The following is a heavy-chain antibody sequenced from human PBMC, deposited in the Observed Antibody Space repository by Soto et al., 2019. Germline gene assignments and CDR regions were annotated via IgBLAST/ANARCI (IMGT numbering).Heavy chain of an antibody. J-gene: IGHJ4*02. V-gene: IGHV3-9*01. Sequence: EVQLVESGGGLVQPGRSLRLSCAASGFTFDDYAMHWVRQAPGKGLEWVSGISWNSGSIGYANSVKGRFTISRENAKNTLYLQMNSLRAEDTALYYCAKDISSGWYLFDYWGQGTLVTVSS. CDR1: GFTFDDYA. D-gene: IGHD6-19*01. CDR2: ISWNSGSI. CDR3: AKDISSGWYLFDY.